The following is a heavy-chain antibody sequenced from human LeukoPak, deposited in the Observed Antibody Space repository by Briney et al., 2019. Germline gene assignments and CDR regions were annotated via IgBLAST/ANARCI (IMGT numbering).Heavy chain of an antibody. V-gene: IGHV3-30*02. Sequence: HPGGSLRLSCAASGFTFSSYGMHWVRQAPGKGLEWVAFIRYDGSNKYYADSVKGRFTISRDNSKNSLYLQMNSLRAEDTAVYYCASRPMVRGVIIDYWGQGTLVTVSS. J-gene: IGHJ4*02. CDR3: ASRPMVRGVIIDY. D-gene: IGHD3-10*01. CDR1: GFTFSSYG. CDR2: IRYDGSNK.